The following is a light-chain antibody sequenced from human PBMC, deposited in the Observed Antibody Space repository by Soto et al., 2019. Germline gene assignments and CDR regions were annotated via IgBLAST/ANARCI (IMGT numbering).Light chain of an antibody. V-gene: IGKV1-5*03. CDR1: QNIGSW. CDR3: LQYSPYSART. J-gene: IGKJ1*01. CDR2: KAS. Sequence: DIQMTQSPSTLSASVGDRVTVTCRASQNIGSWVAWYQQKPGKAPNLLIYKASTLENGVPSRFSGTGSGTEFTLTISSLQPDDFATYYCLQYSPYSARTFGQGTKVEVK.